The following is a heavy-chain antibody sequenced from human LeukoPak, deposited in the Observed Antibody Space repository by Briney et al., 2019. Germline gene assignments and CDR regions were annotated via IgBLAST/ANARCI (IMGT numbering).Heavy chain of an antibody. CDR3: ARTIPKYYYDSSGWFDY. CDR1: GYTFTGYY. CDR2: INPNSGGT. J-gene: IGHJ4*02. Sequence: LEASLKVSCEASGYTFTGYYMHWVRQAPGQGLEWMGWINPNSGGTNYAQNFQGRVTMTRDTSISTAYMELSRLRAGDTGVYYCARTIPKYYYDSSGWFDYGGQGTVVSVPS. V-gene: IGHV1-2*02. D-gene: IGHD3-22*01.